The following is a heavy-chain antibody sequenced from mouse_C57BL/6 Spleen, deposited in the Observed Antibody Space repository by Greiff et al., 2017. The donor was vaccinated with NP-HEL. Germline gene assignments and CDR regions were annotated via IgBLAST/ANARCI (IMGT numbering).Heavy chain of an antibody. CDR1: GFTFSSYA. D-gene: IGHD1-1*01. V-gene: IGHV5-4*01. J-gene: IGHJ4*01. CDR2: ISDGGSYT. CDR3: ARENYSSRAMEY. Sequence: EVKLVESGGGLVKPGGSLKLSCAASGFTFSSYAMSWVRQTPEKRLEWVATISDGGSYTYYPDNVKGRFTISRDNAKNNLYLQMSHLKSEDTAMYYCARENYSSRAMEYWGQGASVTVSS.